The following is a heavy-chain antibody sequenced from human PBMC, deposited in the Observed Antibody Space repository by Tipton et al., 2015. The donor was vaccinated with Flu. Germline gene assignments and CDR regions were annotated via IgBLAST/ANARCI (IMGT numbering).Heavy chain of an antibody. CDR2: ISGSGGST. V-gene: IGHV3-23*01. D-gene: IGHD1-1*01. CDR1: GFTFSSYA. J-gene: IGHJ6*03. CDR3: AKESLLESSHQLNKPPSYYYYYMDV. Sequence: GSLRLSCAASGFTFSSYAMSWVRQAPGKGLEWVSAISGSGGSTYYADSVKGRFTISRDNSKNTLYLQMNSLRAEDTAVYYCAKESLLESSHQLNKPPSYYYYYMDVWGKGTTVTVSS.